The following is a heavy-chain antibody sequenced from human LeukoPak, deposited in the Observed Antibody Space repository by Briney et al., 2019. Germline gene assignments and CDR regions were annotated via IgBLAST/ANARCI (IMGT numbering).Heavy chain of an antibody. D-gene: IGHD3-22*01. CDR3: ARARGSSGYSYYFDY. V-gene: IGHV3-7*03. CDR2: IKQDGSEK. CDR1: GFTFSSYW. J-gene: IGHJ4*02. Sequence: GSLRLSCAASGFTFSSYWMSWVRQAPGKGLEWVANIKQDGSEKYYVDSVKGRFTISRDNAKNSLYLQMNSLRAEDTAVYYCARARGSSGYSYYFDYWGQGTLVTVSS.